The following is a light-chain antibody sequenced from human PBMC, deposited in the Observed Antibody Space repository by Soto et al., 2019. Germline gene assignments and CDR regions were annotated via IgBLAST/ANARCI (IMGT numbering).Light chain of an antibody. J-gene: IGLJ1*01. CDR3: SSSTSGSTPFV. CDR2: EVS. Sequence: LTQPASVSGSPGQSITISCTRTSSDIGGSNSVSWYQQHPGQAPKLMISEVSNRPSGVSNRFSGSKSGNTASLTISGLQAEDEADYYCSSSTSGSTPFVFGAGTKVTVL. V-gene: IGLV2-14*01. CDR1: SSDIGGSNS.